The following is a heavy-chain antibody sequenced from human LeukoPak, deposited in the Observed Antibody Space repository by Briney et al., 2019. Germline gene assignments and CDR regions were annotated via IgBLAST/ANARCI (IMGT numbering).Heavy chain of an antibody. D-gene: IGHD1/OR15-1a*01. CDR2: ISASDGNT. CDR3: TKDEGWEHHY. J-gene: IGHJ4*02. Sequence: GGSLRLSCAASGITIRSSGMSWVRQAPGKGLEWVSGISASDGNTYYADSVQGRFTISRDSSENTLYLQMNSLRTGDTAIYYCTKDEGWEHHYWGQGTLVTVSS. V-gene: IGHV3-23*01. CDR1: GITIRSSG.